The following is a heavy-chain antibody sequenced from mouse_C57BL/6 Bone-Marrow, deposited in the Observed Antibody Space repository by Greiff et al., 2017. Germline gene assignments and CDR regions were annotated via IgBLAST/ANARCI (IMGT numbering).Heavy chain of an antibody. Sequence: QVQLKESGAELARPGASVKLSCKASGYTFTSYGISWVKQRTGQGLEWIGEIYPRSGNTYYNEKFKGKATLTADKSSSTAYMELRSLTSEDSAVYFGARSGLGRYFDVWGTGTTVTVSS. D-gene: IGHD3-3*01. J-gene: IGHJ1*03. CDR1: GYTFTSYG. CDR3: ARSGLGRYFDV. CDR2: IYPRSGNT. V-gene: IGHV1-81*01.